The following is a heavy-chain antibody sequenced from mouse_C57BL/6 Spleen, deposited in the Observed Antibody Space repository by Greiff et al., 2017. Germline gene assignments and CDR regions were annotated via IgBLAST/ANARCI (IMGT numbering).Heavy chain of an antibody. J-gene: IGHJ3*01. V-gene: IGHV1-82*01. D-gene: IGHD1-1*01. Sequence: VQLQQSGPELVKPGASVKISCKASGYAFSSSWMNWVKQRPGKGLEWIGRIYPGDGDTNYNGKLKGKATLTADKSSSTAYMQLSSLTSEDSAVYFCARGRDYGSPLAYWGQGTLVTVSA. CDR1: GYAFSSSW. CDR3: ARGRDYGSPLAY. CDR2: IYPGDGDT.